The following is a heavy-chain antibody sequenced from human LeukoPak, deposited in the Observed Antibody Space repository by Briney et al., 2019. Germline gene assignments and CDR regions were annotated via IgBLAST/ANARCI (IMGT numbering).Heavy chain of an antibody. Sequence: ASVKVSCKASAFTFTDYYMHWVRQAPGQGLEWMGYINCNSGGTNYAQKFQGRVTMTRDTSISTAYMELSWLRSDDTAVFYCARTKGTSYYDNSGYGAFEIWGQGTMVTVSS. CDR1: AFTFTDYY. J-gene: IGHJ3*02. CDR3: ARTKGTSYYDNSGYGAFEI. V-gene: IGHV1-2*02. D-gene: IGHD3-22*01. CDR2: INCNSGGT.